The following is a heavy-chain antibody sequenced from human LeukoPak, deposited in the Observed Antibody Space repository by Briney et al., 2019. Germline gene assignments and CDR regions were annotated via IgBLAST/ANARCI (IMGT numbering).Heavy chain of an antibody. CDR3: ARTGLAAAGWFDP. D-gene: IGHD6-13*01. J-gene: IGHJ5*02. V-gene: IGHV4-34*01. CDR1: GGSFSGYY. Sequence: SETLSLTCAVCGGSFSGYYWSWIRQPPGKGLEWIGEINHSGSTNYSPSLKSRVTISVDTSKNQFSLKLSSVTAADTAVYYCARTGLAAAGWFDPWGQGTLVTVSS. CDR2: INHSGST.